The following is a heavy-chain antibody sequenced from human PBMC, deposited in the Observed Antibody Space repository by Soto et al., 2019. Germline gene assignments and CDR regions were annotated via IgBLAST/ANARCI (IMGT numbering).Heavy chain of an antibody. V-gene: IGHV1-69*13. CDR3: ARGINRREDDSSGYDYPRFDP. CDR1: GGTFSSYA. J-gene: IGHJ5*02. CDR2: IIPIFGTA. Sequence: SVKVSCKASGGTFSSYAISWVRQAPGQGLEWMGGIIPIFGTANYAQKFQGRVTITADESTSTAYMELNSLRSEDTAVYYWARGINRREDDSSGYDYPRFDPWGQGTLVTVSS. D-gene: IGHD3-22*01.